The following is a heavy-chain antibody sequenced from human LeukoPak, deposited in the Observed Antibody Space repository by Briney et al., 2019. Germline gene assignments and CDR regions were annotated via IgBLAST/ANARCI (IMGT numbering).Heavy chain of an antibody. Sequence: SETLSLTCTVSGGSMSGYYWSWLRQPAGKGLEWTGRIYATGSTDYNPSLKSRVTMSVDGSKNQVSLRLNSVTAADTAVYYCARTGSGWDTAPRFDYWGKGTLVTVSS. J-gene: IGHJ4*02. CDR1: GGSMSGYY. CDR3: ARTGSGWDTAPRFDY. D-gene: IGHD6-19*01. V-gene: IGHV4-4*07. CDR2: IYATGST.